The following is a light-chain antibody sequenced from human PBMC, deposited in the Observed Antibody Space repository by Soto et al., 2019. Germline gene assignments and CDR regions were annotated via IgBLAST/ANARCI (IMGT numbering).Light chain of an antibody. CDR3: QQSFSTPPT. V-gene: IGKV1-39*01. CDR2: AAS. J-gene: IGKJ1*01. CDR1: QSISSF. Sequence: IHMTHAPSSLSASVVDRVTITFRASQSISSFLTWYQQKAGKAPKLLIYAASSLQSGVPSRFSGSGSGTDFTLTISSLQPEDFASYYCQQSFSTPPTFGQGTKVDIK.